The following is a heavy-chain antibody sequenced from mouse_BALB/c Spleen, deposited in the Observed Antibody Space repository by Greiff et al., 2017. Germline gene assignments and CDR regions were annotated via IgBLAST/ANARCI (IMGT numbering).Heavy chain of an antibody. V-gene: IGHV5-17*02. J-gene: IGHJ2*01. D-gene: IGHD2-3*01. Sequence: DVKLVESGGGLVQPGGSRKLSCAASGFTFSSFGMHWVRQAPEKGLEWVAYISSGSSTIYYADTVKGRFTISRDNPKNTLFLQMTSLRSEDTAMYYCARAGDGYYTNFDYWGQGTTLTVSS. CDR2: ISSGSSTI. CDR3: ARAGDGYYTNFDY. CDR1: GFTFSSFG.